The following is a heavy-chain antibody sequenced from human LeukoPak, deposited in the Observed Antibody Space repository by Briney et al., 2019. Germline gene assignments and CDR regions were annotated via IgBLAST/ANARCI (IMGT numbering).Heavy chain of an antibody. Sequence: PSETLSLTCAVSGYSISSGYYWGWIRQPPGKGLEWIGSIYYSGSTYYNPSLKSRVTISVDTSKNQFSLKLSSVTAADTAVYYCATGTYSSGWYSFDFWGQGPLVTVSS. CDR3: ATGTYSSGWYSFDF. CDR1: GYSISSGYY. V-gene: IGHV4-38-2*01. J-gene: IGHJ4*02. D-gene: IGHD6-19*01. CDR2: IYYSGST.